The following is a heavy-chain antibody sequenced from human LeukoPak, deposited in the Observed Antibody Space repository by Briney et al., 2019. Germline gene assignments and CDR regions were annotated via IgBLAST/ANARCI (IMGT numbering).Heavy chain of an antibody. V-gene: IGHV4-34*01. J-gene: IGHJ4*02. CDR1: GGSSSGYY. CDR2: INHSGST. CDR3: AMRNEIAARRIGDY. Sequence: SETLSLTCAVYGGSSSGYYWSWIRQPPGKGLEWIGEINHSGSTNYNPSLKSRVTISVDTSKNQFSLKLSSVTAADTAVYYCAMRNEIAARRIGDYWGQGTLVTVSS. D-gene: IGHD6-6*01.